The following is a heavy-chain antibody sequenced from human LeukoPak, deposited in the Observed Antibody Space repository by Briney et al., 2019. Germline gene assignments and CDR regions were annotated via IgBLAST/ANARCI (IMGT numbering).Heavy chain of an antibody. CDR1: GGTFSSYA. D-gene: IGHD2-8*01. CDR2: IIPIFGTA. J-gene: IGHJ5*02. V-gene: IGHV1-69*01. Sequence: SVKVSCKASGGTFSSYAISWVRQAPGQGLEWMGGIIPIFGTANYAQKFQGRVTITADESTSTAYMERSSLRSEDTAVYYWASRPANLNGFDPWGQGTLVTVSS. CDR3: ASRPANLNGFDP.